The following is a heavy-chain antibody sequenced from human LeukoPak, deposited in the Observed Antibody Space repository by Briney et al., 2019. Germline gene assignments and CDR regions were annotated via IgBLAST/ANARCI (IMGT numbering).Heavy chain of an antibody. CDR3: ALYYYDSSGHHHFDY. Sequence: PSGTLSLTCAVSGGSISSSNWWSWVRQPPGKGLEWIGEIYHSGSTNYNPSLKSRVTISVDKSKNQFSLKLSSVTAADTAVYYCALYYYDSSGHHHFDYWGQGTLVTVSS. CDR1: GGSISSSNW. D-gene: IGHD3-22*01. V-gene: IGHV4-4*02. CDR2: IYHSGST. J-gene: IGHJ4*02.